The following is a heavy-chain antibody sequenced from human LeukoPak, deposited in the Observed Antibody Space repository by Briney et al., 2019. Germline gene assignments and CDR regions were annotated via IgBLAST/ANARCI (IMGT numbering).Heavy chain of an antibody. Sequence: SETLSLTCAVSGYSISSGYYWGWIRPPPGKGLEWIGIIYHSGRTYYNPSLKSRVTISVDTSKNQFSLRLSSVSAADTAVYYCARLYYGRITYYYYYMDVWGKGTTVTVSS. J-gene: IGHJ6*03. V-gene: IGHV4-38-2*01. D-gene: IGHD4-17*01. CDR3: ARLYYGRITYYYYYMDV. CDR2: IYHSGRT. CDR1: GYSISSGYY.